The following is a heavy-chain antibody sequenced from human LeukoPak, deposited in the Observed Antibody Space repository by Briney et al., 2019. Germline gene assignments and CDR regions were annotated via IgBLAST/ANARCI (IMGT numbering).Heavy chain of an antibody. CDR1: GGFMRSYY. J-gene: IGHJ4*02. V-gene: IGHV4-59*08. D-gene: IGHD1-1*01. CDR2: IYYSGTT. CDR3: ARHTTAATGTFDH. Sequence: SETLSLTCTVSGGFMRSYYWSWIRQPPGKGLEWIGYIYYSGTTKYNPSLKSRVTISVDTSKNQFSLKLSSVTAADTAVYYCARHTTAATGTFDHWGQGTLVTVSS.